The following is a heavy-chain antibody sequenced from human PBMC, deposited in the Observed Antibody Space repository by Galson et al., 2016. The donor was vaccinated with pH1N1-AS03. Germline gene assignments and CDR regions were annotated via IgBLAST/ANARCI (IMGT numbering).Heavy chain of an antibody. J-gene: IGHJ6*02. V-gene: IGHV1-18*01. CDR1: GYKFTSYG. CDR3: ARYGDIVIVPSAIDYYGMDV. CDR2: ISGYNINA. D-gene: IGHD2-2*01. Sequence: SVKVSCKASGYKFTSYGVSWVRQAPGQGLEWMGWISGYNINAKYAEKFQGRVTLTTDKSTSTAYMELRSLTSDDTAVYFCARYGDIVIVPSAIDYYGMDVWGQGTTVTVSS.